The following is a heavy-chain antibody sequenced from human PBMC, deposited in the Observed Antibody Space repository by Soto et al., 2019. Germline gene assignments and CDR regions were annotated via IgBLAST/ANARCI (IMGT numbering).Heavy chain of an antibody. J-gene: IGHJ4*02. V-gene: IGHV2-70*11. D-gene: IGHD6-13*01. CDR1: GFSLSTSGMC. CDR2: IDWDDDK. CDR3: ARIRQGSSWSYYFDY. Sequence: GSGPTLVNPTQTLTLTCTFSGFSLSTSGMCVSWIRQPPGKALEWLARIDWDDDKYYSTSLKTRLTISKDTSKNQVVLTMTNMDPVDTATYYCARIRQGSSWSYYFDYWGQGTLVTVSS.